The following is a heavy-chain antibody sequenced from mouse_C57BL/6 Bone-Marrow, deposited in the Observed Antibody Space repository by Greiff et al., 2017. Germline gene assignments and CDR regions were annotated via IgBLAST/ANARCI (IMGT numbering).Heavy chain of an antibody. D-gene: IGHD2-3*01. V-gene: IGHV1-53*01. CDR1: GYTFTSYW. Sequence: QVQLQQSGTELVKPGASVKLSCKASGYTFTSYWMHWVKQRPGQGLEWIGNINPSNGGTNYNEKFKSKATLTVDKSSSTAYMQLSSLTSEDSAVYYCARNGWLLRYFDVWGTGTTVTVSS. CDR3: ARNGWLLRYFDV. J-gene: IGHJ1*03. CDR2: INPSNGGT.